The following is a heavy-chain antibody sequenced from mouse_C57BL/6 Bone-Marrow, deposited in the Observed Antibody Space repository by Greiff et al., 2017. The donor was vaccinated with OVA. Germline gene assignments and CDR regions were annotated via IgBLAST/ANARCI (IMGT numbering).Heavy chain of an antibody. V-gene: IGHV14-4*01. Sequence: VQLQQSGAELVRPGASVKLSCTASGFNIKDYYMHWVKQRPEQGLEWIGWIDPENGDTEYASKFQGKATITADTSSNTAYLQLSSLTSEDTAVYYCTTDYSNPWFAYWGQGTLVTVSA. CDR2: IDPENGDT. J-gene: IGHJ3*01. CDR1: GFNIKDYY. D-gene: IGHD2-5*01. CDR3: TTDYSNPWFAY.